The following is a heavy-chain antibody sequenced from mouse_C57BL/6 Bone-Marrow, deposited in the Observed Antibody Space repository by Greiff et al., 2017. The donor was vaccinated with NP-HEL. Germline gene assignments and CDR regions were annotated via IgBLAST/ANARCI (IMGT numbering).Heavy chain of an antibody. Sequence: VKLVESGAELVRPGASVTLSCKASGYTFTDYEMHWVKQTPVHGLEWIGAIDPETGGTAYNQKFKGKAILTADKSSSTAYMELRSLTSEDSAVYYCTMRVITPWSAYWGQGTLVTVSA. J-gene: IGHJ3*01. CDR3: TMRVITPWSAY. V-gene: IGHV1-15*01. CDR1: GYTFTDYE. D-gene: IGHD1-3*01. CDR2: IDPETGGT.